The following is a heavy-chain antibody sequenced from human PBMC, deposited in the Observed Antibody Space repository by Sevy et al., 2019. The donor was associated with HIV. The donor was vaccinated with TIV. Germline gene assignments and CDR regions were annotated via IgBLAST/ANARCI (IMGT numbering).Heavy chain of an antibody. CDR1: GYTFTEYY. V-gene: IGHV1-2*06. D-gene: IGHD3-10*01. Sequence: ASVKVSCKAFGYTFTEYYMHWVRQAPGQGLEWMGQINPHSGVTNYAQKFQGRVTMTRDTSISTAFMELSRLRSDDTAVYYCAREWGITMANPFDIWGQGTMVTVSS. CDR2: INPHSGVT. CDR3: AREWGITMANPFDI. J-gene: IGHJ3*02.